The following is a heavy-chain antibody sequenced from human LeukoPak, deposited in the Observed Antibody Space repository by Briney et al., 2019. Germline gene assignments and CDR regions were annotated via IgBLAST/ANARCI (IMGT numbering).Heavy chain of an antibody. J-gene: IGHJ4*02. D-gene: IGHD6-13*01. Sequence: GGSLRLSCAASGLTFSSYAMSWVRQAPGKGLEWVSAISGSGGSTYYADSVKGRFTISRDNSKNTLYLQMNSLRAEDTAVYYCAKRSSWYRGIDYWGQGTLVTVSS. CDR1: GLTFSSYA. V-gene: IGHV3-23*01. CDR2: ISGSGGST. CDR3: AKRSSWYRGIDY.